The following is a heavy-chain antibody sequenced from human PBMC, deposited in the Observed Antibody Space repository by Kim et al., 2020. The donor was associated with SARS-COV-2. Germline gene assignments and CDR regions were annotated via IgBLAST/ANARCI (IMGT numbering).Heavy chain of an antibody. Sequence: SETLSLTCAVYGGSFSGYYWSWIRQPPGKGLEWIGEINHSGSTNYNPSLKSRVTISVDTSKNQFSLKLSSVTAADTAVYYCARGGQQLGVASVQHSNWFDPWGQGTLVTVSS. CDR2: INHSGST. CDR3: ARGGQQLGVASVQHSNWFDP. D-gene: IGHD6-13*01. V-gene: IGHV4-34*01. J-gene: IGHJ5*02. CDR1: GGSFSGYY.